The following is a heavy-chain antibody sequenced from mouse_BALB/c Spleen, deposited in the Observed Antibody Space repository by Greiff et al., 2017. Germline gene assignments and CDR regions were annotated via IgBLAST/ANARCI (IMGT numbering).Heavy chain of an antibody. D-gene: IGHD3-2*01. V-gene: IGHV5-17*02. J-gene: IGHJ3*01. CDR2: ISSGSSTI. CDR3: ARSRETARATAWFAY. CDR1: GFTFSSFG. Sequence: EVQRVESGGGLVQPGGSRKLSCAASGFTFSSFGMHWVRQAPEKGLEWVAYISSGSSTIYYADTVKGRFTISRDNPKNTLFLQMTSLRSEDTAMYYCARSRETARATAWFAYWGQGTLVTVSA.